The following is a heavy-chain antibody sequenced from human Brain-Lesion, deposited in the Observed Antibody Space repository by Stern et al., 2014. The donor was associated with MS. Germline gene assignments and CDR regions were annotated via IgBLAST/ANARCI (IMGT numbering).Heavy chain of an antibody. V-gene: IGHV1-2*02. CDR2: INPNTGGT. J-gene: IGHJ6*02. CDR3: ARDQRGITIFGVVTDYYYLGMDV. Sequence: VQLVESGAEVKKPGASVKVSCKTSGYIFTGYYIHWVRQAPGQGLEWMALINPNTGGTKYAQQYQGRVTMSRDTSISTAYVELSSLTSDDTAVYYCARDQRGITIFGVVTDYYYLGMDVWGQGTTVTVSS. D-gene: IGHD3-3*01. CDR1: GYIFTGYY.